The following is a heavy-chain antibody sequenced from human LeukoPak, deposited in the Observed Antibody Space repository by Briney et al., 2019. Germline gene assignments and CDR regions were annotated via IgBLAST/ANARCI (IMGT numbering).Heavy chain of an antibody. J-gene: IGHJ4*02. V-gene: IGHV3-48*01. CDR3: ARGKGRFDY. Sequence: GGSLRLSCAASGFTFSSYSMNWVRQAPGKGLEWVSYISSSSSTIYYADSVKGRFTVSRDNAKNSLYLQMNGLRAEDTAVYYCARGKGRFDYWGQGTLATVSS. CDR2: ISSSSSTI. CDR1: GFTFSSYS.